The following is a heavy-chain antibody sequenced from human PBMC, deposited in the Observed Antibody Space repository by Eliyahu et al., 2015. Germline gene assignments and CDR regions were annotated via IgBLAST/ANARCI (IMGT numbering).Heavy chain of an antibody. CDR3: ARGYCSSTNCYEVDY. CDR2: ISAANGNT. Sequence: QVQLVQSGAEVKKPGASVKVSCXASGXTXXSYXXSWVRQAPGQGLEWMGXISAANGNTNYAQNLQGRVTMTTDTSTSTAYMELRSLRSDDTAVYYCARGYCSSTNCYEVDYWGQGTLVTVSS. V-gene: IGHV1-18*01. J-gene: IGHJ4*02. D-gene: IGHD2-2*01. CDR1: GXTXXSYX.